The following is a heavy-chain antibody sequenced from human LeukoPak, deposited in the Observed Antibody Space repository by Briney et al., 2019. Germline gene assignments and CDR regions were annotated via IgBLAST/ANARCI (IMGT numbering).Heavy chain of an antibody. V-gene: IGHV3-23*01. CDR1: GFTFSTYG. CDR3: AKDGGYFDFDY. J-gene: IGHJ4*02. Sequence: GGSLRLSCAASGFTFSTYGMSWVRQAPGKGLEWVSFISGGGSGTYYADSVKGRFTISRDSSKNTLYLQMNSLRAEDTAVYYCAKDGGYFDFDYWGQGTLVTVSS. D-gene: IGHD3-16*01. CDR2: ISGGGSGT.